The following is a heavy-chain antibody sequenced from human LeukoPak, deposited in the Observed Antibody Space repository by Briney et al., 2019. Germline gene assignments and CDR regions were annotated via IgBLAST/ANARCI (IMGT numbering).Heavy chain of an antibody. V-gene: IGHV3-74*01. D-gene: IGHD3-22*01. CDR1: GFTFSSYG. CDR2: INTDGSRI. J-gene: IGHJ5*02. CDR3: ARVLSGSWDWFDP. Sequence: GGSLRLSCAASGFTFSSYGMHWVRQAPGKGLVWVSRINTDGSRITYADSVKGRFTISRDNAMNTVYLQMNSLRAEDMAVYYCARVLSGSWDWFDPWGQGTLVTVSS.